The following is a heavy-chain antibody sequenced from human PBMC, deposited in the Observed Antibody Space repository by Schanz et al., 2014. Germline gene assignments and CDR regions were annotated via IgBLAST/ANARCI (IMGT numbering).Heavy chain of an antibody. CDR1: GFTFISYD. D-gene: IGHD3-3*01. Sequence: EVQLVESGGGVVQPGRSLRLSCVASGFTFISYDIHWVRQAPGKGLEWVANIKQDGSEKYYVDSVKGRFTISRDTSKNTLYLLLNSLRVEDTAVYYCARFLARYQYYGVDVWGQGTTVIVSS. J-gene: IGHJ6*02. CDR3: ARFLARYQYYGVDV. V-gene: IGHV3-7*03. CDR2: IKQDGSEK.